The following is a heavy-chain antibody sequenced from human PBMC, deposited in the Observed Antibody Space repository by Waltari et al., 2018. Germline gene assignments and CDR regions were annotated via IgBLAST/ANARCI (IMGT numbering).Heavy chain of an antibody. Sequence: EVQLLESGGGLVQPGGSLRLSCAASGFTFSSYAMSWVRQAPGKGLEWVSAISGSGGSTYYADSVKGRFTISRDNSKNTLYLQMNSLRAEDTAVYYCATDLGYDSSDQQPGPLYWGQGTLVTVSS. V-gene: IGHV3-23*01. CDR2: ISGSGGST. D-gene: IGHD3-22*01. J-gene: IGHJ4*02. CDR3: ATDLGYDSSDQQPGPLY. CDR1: GFTFSSYA.